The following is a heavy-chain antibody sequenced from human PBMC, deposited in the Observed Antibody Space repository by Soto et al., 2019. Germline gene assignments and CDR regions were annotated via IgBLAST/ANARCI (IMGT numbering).Heavy chain of an antibody. D-gene: IGHD3-22*01. CDR1: GGTFSSYA. CDR3: SRGGLETYKYDTSGYPFNFDY. CDR2: IIPIFDTP. V-gene: IGHV1-69*12. Sequence: QVQLVQSGPEVKKPGSSVRVSCKASGGTFSSYAISWVRQAPGQGLKWMGGIIPIFDTPNYAQNFQGRITITADESTSTAYVELSSLRSGDTAVYYCSRGGLETYKYDTSGYPFNFDYWAQGTLITVSS. J-gene: IGHJ4*02.